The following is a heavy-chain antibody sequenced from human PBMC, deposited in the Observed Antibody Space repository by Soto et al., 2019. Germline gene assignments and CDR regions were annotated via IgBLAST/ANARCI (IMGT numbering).Heavy chain of an antibody. D-gene: IGHD3-10*01. V-gene: IGHV3-48*02. Sequence: GGSLRLSCAASGFTFSSYSMNWVRQAPGKGLEWVSYISSSSSTIYYADSVKGRFTISRDNAKNSLYLQMNSLRDEDTAVYYCARDPGDYYGSGSYSHWGQGTLVTVSS. CDR2: ISSSSSTI. CDR3: ARDPGDYYGSGSYSH. J-gene: IGHJ4*02. CDR1: GFTFSSYS.